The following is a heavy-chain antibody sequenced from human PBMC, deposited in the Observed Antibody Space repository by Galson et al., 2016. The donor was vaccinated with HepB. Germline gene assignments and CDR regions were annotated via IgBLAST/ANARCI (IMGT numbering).Heavy chain of an antibody. D-gene: IGHD5-24*01. V-gene: IGHV3-33*06. CDR3: AKDGGDGYNFPYCYGMDV. CDR1: GFTFINYG. Sequence: SLRLSCAASGFTFINYGMHWVRQAPGKGLEWVALIWYDGTNKYYADSVKGRFTISRDNSKNTVYLQMNSLRAEDTAVYYCAKDGGDGYNFPYCYGMDVWGQGTTVTVSS. CDR2: IWYDGTNK. J-gene: IGHJ6*02.